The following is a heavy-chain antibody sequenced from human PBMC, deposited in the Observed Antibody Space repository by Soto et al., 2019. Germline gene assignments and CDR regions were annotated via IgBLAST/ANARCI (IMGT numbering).Heavy chain of an antibody. CDR1: GGSITSSSHF. D-gene: IGHD6-25*01. Sequence: SETLSLTCSAPGGSITSSSHFWGWVRQPPGKGLEWIGTIYFTGNTYYTPSLKSRLTMSIDTSKNEFSLRLNSVTAADTAVYYCAGQTFTIAAASYGRSNWFDPWGPGTLVTVPQ. V-gene: IGHV4-39*01. CDR2: IYFTGNT. CDR3: AGQTFTIAAASYGRSNWFDP. J-gene: IGHJ5*02.